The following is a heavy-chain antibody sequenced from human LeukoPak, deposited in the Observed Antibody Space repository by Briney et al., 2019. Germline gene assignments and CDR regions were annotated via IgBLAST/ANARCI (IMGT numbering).Heavy chain of an antibody. D-gene: IGHD6-19*01. V-gene: IGHV5-51*01. J-gene: IGHJ4*02. CDR3: ARHPSYTSGWPLDY. CDR2: IYPGDSHT. Sequence: GESLKISCKGSGYSFNTYFIVWVRQMPGKGLEWMGIIYPGDSHTSYSPSFQGQVTISADKSIATAYLQWSSLKDSDTAVYYCARHPSYTSGWPLDYWGQGTLVIVSS. CDR1: GYSFNTYF.